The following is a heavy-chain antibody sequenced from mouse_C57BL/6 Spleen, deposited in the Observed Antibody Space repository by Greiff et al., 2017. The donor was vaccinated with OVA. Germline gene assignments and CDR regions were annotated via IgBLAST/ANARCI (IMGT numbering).Heavy chain of an antibody. V-gene: IGHV7-1*01. J-gene: IGHJ3*01. Sequence: EVKLVESGGGLVQSGRSLRLSCATSGFTFSDFYMEWVRQAPGKGLEWIAASRNKANDYTTEHSASVKGRFIVSRDTSQSSLYLQMDALRAETTSIYYCARYEALTGAFAYWGQGTLVTVSA. CDR1: GFTFSDFY. CDR2: SRNKANDYTT. CDR3: ARYEALTGAFAY. D-gene: IGHD4-1*01.